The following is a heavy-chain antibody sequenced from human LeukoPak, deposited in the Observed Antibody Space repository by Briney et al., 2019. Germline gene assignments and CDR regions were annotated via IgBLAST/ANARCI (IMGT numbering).Heavy chain of an antibody. J-gene: IGHJ4*02. CDR1: GGSISSYY. D-gene: IGHD6-6*01. Sequence: SETLSLTCTVSGGSISSYYWSWIRQPAGKGLEWIGRIYTNWGTNYNPSPKSRVTPSVDTSENQFSLKLSSVTAADTAVYYCARARSASEYSTSSELDYWGQGTLVTVSS. CDR3: ARARSASEYSTSSELDY. V-gene: IGHV4-4*07. CDR2: IYTNWGT.